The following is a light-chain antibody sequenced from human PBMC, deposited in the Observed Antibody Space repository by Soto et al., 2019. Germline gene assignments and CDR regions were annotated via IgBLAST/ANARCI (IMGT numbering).Light chain of an antibody. J-gene: IGLJ1*01. CDR2: DVS. Sequence: QSALTQPDSVSGSPGQSITISCTGTSRDVGGYNYVSWYQQHPGKAPKLMIYDVSNRPSGVSNRFSGSKSGNTASLTISGLQAEDEAVYYCSSYTSSSTHYVFGTGTKLTVL. CDR1: SRDVGGYNY. CDR3: SSYTSSSTHYV. V-gene: IGLV2-14*01.